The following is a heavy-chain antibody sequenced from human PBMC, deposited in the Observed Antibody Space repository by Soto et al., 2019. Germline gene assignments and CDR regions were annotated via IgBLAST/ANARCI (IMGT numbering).Heavy chain of an antibody. CDR2: IFFNGTA. V-gene: IGHV4-59*01. J-gene: IGHJ4*02. D-gene: IGHD3-3*02. CDR3: ARGGGGNAKHYDN. CDR1: GGSAPNYSIINYY. Sequence: QLQESGPRLVTPSETLSVNCTGSGGSAPNYSIINYYWTWIRQPPGRGPEWVGHIFFNGTATYNSSLTGRVPISVDVSRNEFSLRLTSVTAADTAMYYCARGGGGNAKHYDNWGQGALATVSS.